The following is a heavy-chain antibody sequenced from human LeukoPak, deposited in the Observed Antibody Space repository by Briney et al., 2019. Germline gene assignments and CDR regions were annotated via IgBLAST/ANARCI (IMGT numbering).Heavy chain of an antibody. CDR1: GFIFSSNA. D-gene: IGHD1-7*01. CDR3: AKKRVVGTMDY. V-gene: IGHV3-23*01. Sequence: SGGSLRLSCAASGFIFSSNAMSWVRQAPGKGLEWVSGISISGDNTYYADSVKGRFTISRDNSRNTLYLQMNSLRAEDTAVYYCAKKRVVGTMDYWGQGTLVTVSS. J-gene: IGHJ4*02. CDR2: ISISGDNT.